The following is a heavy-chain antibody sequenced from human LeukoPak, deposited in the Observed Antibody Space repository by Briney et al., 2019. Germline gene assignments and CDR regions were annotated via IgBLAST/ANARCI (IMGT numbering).Heavy chain of an antibody. D-gene: IGHD1-26*01. CDR2: ISTSGST. CDR1: GGSISSYY. V-gene: IGHV4-4*07. J-gene: IGHJ3*02. CDR3: ARYSGSYPHDAFDI. Sequence: SETLSLTCTVSGGSISSYYWSWIRQPAGKGLESIGHISTSGSTNYNPSLKSRVTISVDTSKNHFSLKLSSVTAADTAVYYCARYSGSYPHDAFDIWGQGTMVTVSS.